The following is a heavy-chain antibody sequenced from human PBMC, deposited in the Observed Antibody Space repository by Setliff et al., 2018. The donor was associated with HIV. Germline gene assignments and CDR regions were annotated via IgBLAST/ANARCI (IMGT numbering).Heavy chain of an antibody. Sequence: SETLSLTCTVSGGSINTYYWSWIRQPAGKGLEWIGRFYTSGSTNYNPTLKSRVTMSVDTSGNQFSLKLSSVTAADTAVYYCARDRLTYYFDYWGQGILVTVSS. CDR3: ARDRLTYYFDY. V-gene: IGHV4-4*07. J-gene: IGHJ4*02. D-gene: IGHD3-22*01. CDR1: GGSINTYY. CDR2: FYTSGST.